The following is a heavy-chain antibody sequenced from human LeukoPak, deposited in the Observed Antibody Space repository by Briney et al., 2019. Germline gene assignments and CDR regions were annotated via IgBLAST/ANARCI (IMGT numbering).Heavy chain of an antibody. V-gene: IGHV1-8*01. CDR2: MNPNSGNT. Sequence: GASVKVSCKASGYTFTSYDINWVRQATGQGLEWMGWMNPNSGNTGYAQKFQGRVTMTRNTSISTAYMELSSLRSEDTAVYYCARGLSRDGYKDNWGQGTLVTVSS. CDR3: ARGLSRDGYKDN. CDR1: GYTFTSYD. J-gene: IGHJ4*02. D-gene: IGHD5-24*01.